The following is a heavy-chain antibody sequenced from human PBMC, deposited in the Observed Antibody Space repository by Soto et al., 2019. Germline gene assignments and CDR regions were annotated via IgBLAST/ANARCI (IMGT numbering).Heavy chain of an antibody. J-gene: IGHJ6*02. V-gene: IGHV3-23*01. D-gene: IGHD3-9*01. CDR2: ISGSGGST. Sequence: GGSLRLSCAASGFTFSSYAMSWVRQAPGKGLEWVSAISGSGGSTYYADSVKGRFTISRDNSKNTLYLQMNSLRAEDTAVYYCAKDLAHNYGILTGGVVWYYYYGMDVWGQGTTVTVSS. CDR3: AKDLAHNYGILTGGVVWYYYYGMDV. CDR1: GFTFSSYA.